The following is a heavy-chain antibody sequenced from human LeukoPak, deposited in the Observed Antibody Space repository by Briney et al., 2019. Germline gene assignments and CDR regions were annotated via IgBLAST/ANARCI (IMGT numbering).Heavy chain of an antibody. V-gene: IGHV1-18*01. D-gene: IGHD2-2*01. CDR1: GYTFTSYG. CDR2: ISAYNGNT. Sequence: GASVKVSCKASGYTFTSYGISWVRQAPGQGLEWMGWISAYNGNTNYAQKLQGRVTMTRDTSISTAYMELSRLRSDDTAVYYCARGDCSSTSCYPYDAFDIWGQGTMVTVSS. J-gene: IGHJ3*02. CDR3: ARGDCSSTSCYPYDAFDI.